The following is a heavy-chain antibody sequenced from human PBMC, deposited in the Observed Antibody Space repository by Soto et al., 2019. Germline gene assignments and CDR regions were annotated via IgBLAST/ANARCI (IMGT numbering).Heavy chain of an antibody. Sequence: EVQLAESGGGLAQPGGSLGLSCAPSGFTLSGYAMEWVRQAPGKGLEYVSGISSNGVGTYYANSVQGRFTISRDNSKNTVYLQMGSLRPEDMAVYYCARRAGPDFYYMDVWGKGTTVTVSS. CDR2: ISSNGVGT. V-gene: IGHV3-64*01. CDR1: GFTLSGYA. J-gene: IGHJ6*03. CDR3: ARRAGPDFYYMDV. D-gene: IGHD6-13*01.